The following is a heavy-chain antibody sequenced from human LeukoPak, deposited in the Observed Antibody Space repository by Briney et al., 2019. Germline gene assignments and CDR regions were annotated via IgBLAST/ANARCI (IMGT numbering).Heavy chain of an antibody. D-gene: IGHD4-17*01. CDR1: GYTFTSYY. CDR3: ARGKGDYGDSPDY. Sequence: ASVKVSCKASGYTFTSYYMHWVRQAPGQGLEWMGLINPSGSSTSYAQKFQGRVTMTRDTSISTAYMELSRLRSDDTAVYYCARGKGDYGDSPDYWGQGTLVTVSS. CDR2: INPSGSST. J-gene: IGHJ4*02. V-gene: IGHV1-46*01.